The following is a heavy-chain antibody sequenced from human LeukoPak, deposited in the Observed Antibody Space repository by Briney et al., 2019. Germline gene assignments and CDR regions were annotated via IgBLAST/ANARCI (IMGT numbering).Heavy chain of an antibody. Sequence: GRSLRLSCAASGFTFDDYAMHWVRQAPGKGLEWVSGISWNSGSIGYADSVKGRFTISRDNAKNSLYLQMSSLRAEDMALYYCAKDMGWLVLGAFDIWGQGTMVTVSS. CDR3: AKDMGWLVLGAFDI. D-gene: IGHD6-19*01. V-gene: IGHV3-9*03. CDR2: ISWNSGSI. CDR1: GFTFDDYA. J-gene: IGHJ3*02.